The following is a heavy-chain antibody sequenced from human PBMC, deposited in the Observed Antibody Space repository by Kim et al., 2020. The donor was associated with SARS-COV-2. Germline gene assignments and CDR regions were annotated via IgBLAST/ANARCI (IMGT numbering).Heavy chain of an antibody. Sequence: SETLSLTYTVSGGSISSTSYYWTWIRQHPGKGLEWIGYYSGSPSYNPSLRSRVTISVDKSKNHFSLELNSVTAADTAIYYCARGPGSWYVDYWGLGTLVT. V-gene: IGHV4-31*03. CDR1: GGSISSTSYY. CDR2: YSGSP. CDR3: ARGPGSWYVDY. J-gene: IGHJ4*02. D-gene: IGHD6-13*01.